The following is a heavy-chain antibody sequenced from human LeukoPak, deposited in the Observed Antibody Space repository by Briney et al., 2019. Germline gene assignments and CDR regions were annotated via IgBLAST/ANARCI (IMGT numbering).Heavy chain of an antibody. V-gene: IGHV1-2*02. D-gene: IGHD6-6*01. CDR1: GYTLTGYY. CDR2: INPNSGGT. CDR3: ARDAGSEQLVSNWFDP. Sequence: ASLNVSCKASGYTLTGYYMHWVRQTPGQGLEWIGWINPNSGGTNYAQKFQGRVTMTRDTSISTAYMELSRLRSDDTAVYYCARDAGSEQLVSNWFDPWGQGTLVTVSS. J-gene: IGHJ5*02.